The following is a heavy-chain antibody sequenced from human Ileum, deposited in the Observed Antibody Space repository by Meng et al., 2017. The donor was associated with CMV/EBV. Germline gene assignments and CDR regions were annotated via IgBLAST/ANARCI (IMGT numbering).Heavy chain of an antibody. D-gene: IGHD2-2*01. J-gene: IGHJ3*01. Sequence: GESLKISCAASRFTFSSYWMHWVRQAPGKGLVWVSRINGNGGSTTYADSVKGRFTISRDNAKDTVFLQLNSLRAEDTALYHCARFLGYCSSSSCYYDGFDLWGQGTMVTVSS. CDR2: INGNGGST. V-gene: IGHV3-74*01. CDR3: ARFLGYCSSSSCYYDGFDL. CDR1: RFTFSSYW.